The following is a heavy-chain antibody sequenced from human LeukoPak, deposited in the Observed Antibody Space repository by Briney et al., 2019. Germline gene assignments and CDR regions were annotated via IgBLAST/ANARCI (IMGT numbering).Heavy chain of an antibody. Sequence: ASVKVSCKASGYAFTGYYMHWVRQAPGQGLEWMGWINPNSGGTNYAQKFQGRVTMTRDTSISTAYMELSRLRSDDTAVYYCATPTGTTSIDAFDIWGQGTMVTVSS. D-gene: IGHD1-7*01. CDR2: INPNSGGT. V-gene: IGHV1-2*02. CDR3: ATPTGTTSIDAFDI. CDR1: GYAFTGYY. J-gene: IGHJ3*02.